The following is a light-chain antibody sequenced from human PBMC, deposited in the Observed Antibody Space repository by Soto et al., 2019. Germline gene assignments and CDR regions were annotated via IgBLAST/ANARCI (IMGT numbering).Light chain of an antibody. J-gene: IGLJ1*01. CDR3: MLYMGSGIYV. V-gene: IGLV8-61*01. Sequence: QAVVTQEPSISVSPGGTVTLTCGLSSGSVSSGYYPSWYQRTPGQSPRPLMYNTNTRSSGVPDRFSGSILGDKAALTITGAQADDESEYYFMLYMGSGIYVFGTGTKLPVL. CDR1: SGSVSSGYY. CDR2: NTN.